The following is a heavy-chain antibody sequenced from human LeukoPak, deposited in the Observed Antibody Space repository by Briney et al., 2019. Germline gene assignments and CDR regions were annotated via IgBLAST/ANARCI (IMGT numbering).Heavy chain of an antibody. J-gene: IGHJ6*02. CDR1: GGTFSSYA. CDR3: AVAYVVVTNYYYYGMDV. CDR2: IIPIFGTA. Sequence: SVKVSCKASGGTFSSYAISWVRQAPGQGLEWMGGIIPIFGTANYAQEFQGRVTITADESTSTAYMELSSLRSEDTAVYYCAVAYVVVTNYYYYGMDVWGQGTTVTVSS. D-gene: IGHD2-21*02. V-gene: IGHV1-69*13.